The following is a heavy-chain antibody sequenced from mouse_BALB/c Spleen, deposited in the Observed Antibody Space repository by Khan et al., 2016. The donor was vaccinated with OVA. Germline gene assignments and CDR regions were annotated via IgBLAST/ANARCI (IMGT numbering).Heavy chain of an antibody. CDR3: ARAYYGYDGYYAMDY. CDR1: GFSLSRYN. D-gene: IGHD2-14*01. V-gene: IGHV2-6-4*01. CDR2: IWGGGGT. J-gene: IGHJ4*01. Sequence: QVQLKESGPGLVAPSQSLSITCTFSGFSLSRYNIHWVRQPPGKGLEWLGMIWGGGGTDYNSTLKSRLSIRKDNSKSQVLLKMNSLQTDDTAMYFCARAYYGYDGYYAMDYWGQGTSVTVSS.